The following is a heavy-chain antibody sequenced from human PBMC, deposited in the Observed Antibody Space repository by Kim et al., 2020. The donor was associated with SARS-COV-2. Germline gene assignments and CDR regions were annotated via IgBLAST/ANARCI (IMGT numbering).Heavy chain of an antibody. D-gene: IGHD3-9*01. Sequence: KTTYSQKFPGRVTINRDTSATTAFMELSSLRSEDTAVYYCARGPDTYFDYWGQGTLVTVSS. V-gene: IGHV1-3*01. J-gene: IGHJ4*02. CDR2: KT. CDR3: ARGPDTYFDY.